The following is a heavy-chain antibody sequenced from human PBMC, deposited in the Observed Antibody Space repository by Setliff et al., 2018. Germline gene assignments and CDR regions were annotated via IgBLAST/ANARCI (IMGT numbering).Heavy chain of an antibody. D-gene: IGHD5-18*01. Sequence: SVKVSCKASGGTFSSYGISWVRQAPGQGLEWMGGTIPIFGTTNYAQKFQGRVTIITDESTSTAYRELSSLTSADTAVYYCAREGVDTRSSTDYRYYMDVWGKGTTVTVSS. V-gene: IGHV1-69*05. CDR1: GGTFSSYG. CDR2: TIPIFGTT. J-gene: IGHJ6*03. CDR3: AREGVDTRSSTDYRYYMDV.